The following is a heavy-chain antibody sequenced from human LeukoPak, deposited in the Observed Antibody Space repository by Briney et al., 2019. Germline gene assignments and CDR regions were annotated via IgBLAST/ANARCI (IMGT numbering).Heavy chain of an antibody. J-gene: IGHJ2*01. Sequence: GGSLRLSCAASGFTFSSYWMSWVRQAPGKGLEWVANIKQDGREKYYVDSVKGRFTISRDNAKNSLYLQMNSLRAEDTAVYYCARELGRDGYIGPFTYFDLWGRGTLVTVSS. CDR3: ARELGRDGYIGPFTYFDL. V-gene: IGHV3-7*01. CDR2: IKQDGREK. D-gene: IGHD5-24*01. CDR1: GFTFSSYW.